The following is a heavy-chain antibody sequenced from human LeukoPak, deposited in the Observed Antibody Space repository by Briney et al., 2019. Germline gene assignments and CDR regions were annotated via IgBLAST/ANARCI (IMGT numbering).Heavy chain of an antibody. CDR1: GGTFSSYA. Sequence: PWASVKVSCKASGGTFSSYAISWVRQAPGQGLEWMGGIIPIFGTANYAQKFQGRVTITADESTSTAYMELSSLRSEDTAVYYCARCGVRSGYYDYFDYWGQGTLVTVSS. CDR2: IIPIFGTA. J-gene: IGHJ4*02. CDR3: ARCGVRSGYYDYFDY. V-gene: IGHV1-69*13. D-gene: IGHD3-3*01.